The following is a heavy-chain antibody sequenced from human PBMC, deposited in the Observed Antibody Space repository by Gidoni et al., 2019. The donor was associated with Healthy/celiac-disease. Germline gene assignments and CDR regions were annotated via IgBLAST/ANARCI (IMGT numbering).Heavy chain of an antibody. J-gene: IGHJ3*02. CDR3: ARTGSGANPLHDAFDI. CDR2: ISSSSSYT. Sequence: QVQLVESGGGLVKPGGSLRLSCAASGFTFSDYYMSWIRQAPGKGLEWVSYISSSSSYTNYADSVKGRFTISRDNAKNSLYLQMNSLRAEDTAVYYCARTGSGANPLHDAFDIWGQGTMVTVSS. D-gene: IGHD7-27*01. CDR1: GFTFSDYY. V-gene: IGHV3-11*05.